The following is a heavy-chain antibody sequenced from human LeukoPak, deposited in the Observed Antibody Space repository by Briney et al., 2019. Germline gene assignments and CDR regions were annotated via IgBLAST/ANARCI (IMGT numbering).Heavy chain of an antibody. Sequence: SQTLSLTCTVSGGSISSGGYYWSWIRQHPGKGLEWIGYIYYSGSTYYNPSLKSRVTISVDTSKNQFSLKLSSVTAADTAVYYCAKTTRGVVVPAAIKLWGQGTLVTVSS. V-gene: IGHV4-31*03. J-gene: IGHJ4*02. CDR2: IYYSGST. D-gene: IGHD2-2*01. CDR3: AKTTRGVVVPAAIKL. CDR1: GGSISSGGYY.